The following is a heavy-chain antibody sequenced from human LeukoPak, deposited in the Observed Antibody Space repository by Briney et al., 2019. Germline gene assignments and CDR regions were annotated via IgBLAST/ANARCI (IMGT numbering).Heavy chain of an antibody. Sequence: SETLSLTCTVSGGSVSSSSYYWGWIRQPPGKGLEWIGSIYYSGSTYYNPSLKSRVTISVDTSKNQFSLKLSSVTAADTAVYYCARRSGIAVAGAFDYWGQGTLVTVSS. CDR3: ARRSGIAVAGAFDY. CDR1: GGSVSSSSYY. V-gene: IGHV4-39*01. CDR2: IYYSGST. J-gene: IGHJ4*02. D-gene: IGHD6-19*01.